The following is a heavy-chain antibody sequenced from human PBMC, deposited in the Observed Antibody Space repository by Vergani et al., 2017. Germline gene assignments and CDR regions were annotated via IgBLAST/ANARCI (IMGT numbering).Heavy chain of an antibody. CDR2: ISSDGINK. Sequence: QLFDSGGRFLPPPSXLXLXXPXXXFPFRPSSLHSLPPAPAHGLEWVAVISSDGINKYYADSVKGRFTISRDNSKNTLYLQMNSLRAEDTAVYYCARPDSTDIVVVPASNAFDIWGQGTMVTVSS. CDR1: XFPFRPSS. V-gene: IGHV3-30*04. CDR3: ARPDSTDIVVVPASNAFDI. J-gene: IGHJ3*02. D-gene: IGHD2-2*01.